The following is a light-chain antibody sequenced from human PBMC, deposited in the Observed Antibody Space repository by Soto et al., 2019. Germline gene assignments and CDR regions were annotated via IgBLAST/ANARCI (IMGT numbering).Light chain of an antibody. J-gene: IGKJ1*01. CDR3: QQYGYWPRT. Sequence: EIVMTQSPPTLSVSPGDGPTLACRASQSLRSNLAWYQHKPGQAPRLLIYGASTRATGIPARFSGSGSGTDFTLTISGLQSEDSAVYYCQQYGYWPRTFGQGTKVEI. CDR1: QSLRSN. V-gene: IGKV3-15*01. CDR2: GAS.